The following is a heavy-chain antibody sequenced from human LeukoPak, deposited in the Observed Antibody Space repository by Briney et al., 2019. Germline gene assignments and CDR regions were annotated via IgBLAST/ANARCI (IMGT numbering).Heavy chain of an antibody. D-gene: IGHD1-26*01. CDR3: ARDIVGATNEPDY. J-gene: IGHJ4*02. CDR2: ISYDGSNK. V-gene: IGHV3-30-3*01. CDR1: GFTFSSYA. Sequence: GGSLRLSCAASGFTFSSYAMHWVRQAPGKGLEWVAVISYDGSNKYYADSVKGRFTISRDNSKNTLYLQMNSLRDEDTAVYYCARDIVGATNEPDYWGQGTLVTVSS.